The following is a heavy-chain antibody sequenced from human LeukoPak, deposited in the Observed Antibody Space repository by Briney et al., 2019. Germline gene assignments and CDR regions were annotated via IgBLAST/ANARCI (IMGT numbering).Heavy chain of an antibody. J-gene: IGHJ4*02. Sequence: SQTLSLTCTVSGGSISSGGYYWSWIRQHPGKGLEWIGYIYYSGSTCYNPSLKSRVTISVDTSKNQFSLKLSSVTAADTAVYYCASSHYIAVAGTFDYWGQGTLVTVSS. CDR1: GGSISSGGYY. D-gene: IGHD6-19*01. CDR3: ASSHYIAVAGTFDY. CDR2: IYYSGST. V-gene: IGHV4-31*03.